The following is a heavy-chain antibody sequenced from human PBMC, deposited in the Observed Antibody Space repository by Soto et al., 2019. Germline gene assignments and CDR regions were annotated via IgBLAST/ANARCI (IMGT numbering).Heavy chain of an antibody. V-gene: IGHV3-48*02. Sequence: GGSXRLSCAASGFTFSNYAMIWVRQAPGKGLEWVSYISGSSSTIYYADSVEGRFTISRDNAMNSLYLQMNSLRDEDTAVYYCARDNYYYYGMDVWGQGTTVTVSS. J-gene: IGHJ6*02. CDR1: GFTFSNYA. CDR2: ISGSSSTI. CDR3: ARDNYYYYGMDV.